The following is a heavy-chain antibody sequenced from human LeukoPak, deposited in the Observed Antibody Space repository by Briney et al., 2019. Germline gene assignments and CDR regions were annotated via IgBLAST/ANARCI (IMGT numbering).Heavy chain of an antibody. D-gene: IGHD1-7*01. CDR2: ISSSASSI. J-gene: IGHJ3*02. CDR3: ARAPSFSPNFDAFDI. CDR1: GFTFSSYE. V-gene: IGHV3-48*03. Sequence: GGSLRLSCAASGFTFSSYEMNWVRQAPGKGLEWVSYISSSASSIFYADSVKGRFTISRDNAKNSLHLQMNSLRAEDTAVYYCARAPSFSPNFDAFDIWGQGTMVTVSS.